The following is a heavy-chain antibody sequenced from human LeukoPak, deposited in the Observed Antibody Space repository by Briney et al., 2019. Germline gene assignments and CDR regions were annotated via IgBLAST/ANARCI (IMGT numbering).Heavy chain of an antibody. Sequence: SVKVSCKASGGTFSSYAVSWVRQAPGQGLEWMGGIIPIFGTANYAQKFQGRVAITADESTSTAYMELSSLRSEDTAVYYCARGDYYDSSGYYYFDYWGQGTLVTVSS. V-gene: IGHV1-69*13. CDR2: IIPIFGTA. J-gene: IGHJ4*02. CDR1: GGTFSSYA. CDR3: ARGDYYDSSGYYYFDY. D-gene: IGHD3-22*01.